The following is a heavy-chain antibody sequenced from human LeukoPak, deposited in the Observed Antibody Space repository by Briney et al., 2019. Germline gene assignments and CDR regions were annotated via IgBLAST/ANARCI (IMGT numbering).Heavy chain of an antibody. CDR1: GFTVSNNY. Sequence: HPGGSLRLSCAASGFTVSNNYMSWVRQAPGKGLEWVSVIYSGGYTYYADSVKGRFTISRDNSKNTLYLQMNSLRAEDTAVYYCTRENGGYKGYEDYWGQGTLVTVSS. CDR2: IYSGGYT. CDR3: TRENGGYKGYEDY. D-gene: IGHD5-12*01. V-gene: IGHV3-66*01. J-gene: IGHJ4*02.